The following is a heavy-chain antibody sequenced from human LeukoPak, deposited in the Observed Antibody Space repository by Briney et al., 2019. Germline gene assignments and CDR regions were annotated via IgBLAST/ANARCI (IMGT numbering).Heavy chain of an antibody. Sequence: QPGGSLRLSCAASGFTFSKMNWVRQAPGKGLEWVPYISSSGSTIYYADSVKGRFTISRDNAKNSLYLQMNSLRAEDTAIYYCAKVPPSHYDILTGYYWGFDSWGQGTLVTVSS. CDR2: ISSSGSTI. V-gene: IGHV3-48*03. J-gene: IGHJ5*01. D-gene: IGHD3-9*01. CDR1: GFTFSK. CDR3: AKVPPSHYDILTGYYWGFDS.